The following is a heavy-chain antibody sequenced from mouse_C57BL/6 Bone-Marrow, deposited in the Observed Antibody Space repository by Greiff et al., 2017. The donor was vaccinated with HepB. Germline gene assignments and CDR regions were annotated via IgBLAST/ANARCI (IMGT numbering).Heavy chain of an antibody. Sequence: QVQLQQSGPGLVAPSQSLSITCTVSGFSLTSYGVDWVRQPPGKGLEWLGVIWGGGSTNYNSALMSRLSISKDNSKSQVFLKMNSLQTDDTAMYYCAKHGDLFYDGYYVFMDYWGQGTSVTGSS. J-gene: IGHJ4*01. CDR1: GFSLTSYG. D-gene: IGHD2-3*01. CDR2: IWGGGST. V-gene: IGHV2-9*01. CDR3: AKHGDLFYDGYYVFMDY.